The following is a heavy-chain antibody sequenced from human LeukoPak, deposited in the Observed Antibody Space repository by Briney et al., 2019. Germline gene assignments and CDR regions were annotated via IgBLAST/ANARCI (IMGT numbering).Heavy chain of an antibody. CDR3: ARFYGVPGGWFDP. CDR1: GITISSNH. V-gene: IGHV3-66*01. Sequence: WGSLRLSCAASGITISSNHMSWVRQAPGKGLEWVSVIYDGGSTYYADSVKGRFIISRDNSKNTLYLEMNSLRAEDTAVYYCARFYGVPGGWFDPWGQGTLVTVSS. D-gene: IGHD4-17*01. J-gene: IGHJ5*02. CDR2: IYDGGST.